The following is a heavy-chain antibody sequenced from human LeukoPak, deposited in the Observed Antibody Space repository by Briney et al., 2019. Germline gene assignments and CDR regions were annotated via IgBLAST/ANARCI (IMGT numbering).Heavy chain of an antibody. V-gene: IGHV4-34*01. J-gene: IGHJ3*02. CDR3: ARGAEEWITMIVGEDTDAFDI. CDR2: INHSGST. CDR1: GGSFSGYY. D-gene: IGHD3-22*01. Sequence: SETLSLTCAVYGGSFSGYYWSWIRQPPGKGLEWIGEINHSGSTNYNPSLKSRVTISVDTSKNQFSLKLSSVTAADTAVYYCARGAEEWITMIVGEDTDAFDIWGQGTMVTVSS.